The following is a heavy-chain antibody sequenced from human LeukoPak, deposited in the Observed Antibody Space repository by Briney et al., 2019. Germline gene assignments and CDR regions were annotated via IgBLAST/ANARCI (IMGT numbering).Heavy chain of an antibody. CDR3: ARGGDYYDSSGYFDY. V-gene: IGHV4-59*01. Sequence: PSETLSLTCSVSGGSISSYYWSWLRQPPGKGLEWIGYIYYSGSTNYNPSLKSRVTISVDTSKNQFSLKLSSVTAADTAVYYCARGGDYYDSSGYFDYWGQGTLVTVSS. J-gene: IGHJ4*02. CDR2: IYYSGST. CDR1: GGSISSYY. D-gene: IGHD3-22*01.